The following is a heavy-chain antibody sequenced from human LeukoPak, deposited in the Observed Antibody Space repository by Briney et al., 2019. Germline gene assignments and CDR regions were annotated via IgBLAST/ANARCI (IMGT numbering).Heavy chain of an antibody. CDR1: GYTFTNYG. J-gene: IGHJ4*02. Sequence: ASVKVSCKASGYTFTNYGFTWVRQAPGQGLEWMGWISAYNGNTSYAQKFQGRVTMTTDTSTSTAYMELRGLRSDDTAVYYCARDLAGDYGDYWGQGTLVAVSS. V-gene: IGHV1-18*01. CDR3: ARDLAGDYGDY. D-gene: IGHD3-10*01. CDR2: ISAYNGNT.